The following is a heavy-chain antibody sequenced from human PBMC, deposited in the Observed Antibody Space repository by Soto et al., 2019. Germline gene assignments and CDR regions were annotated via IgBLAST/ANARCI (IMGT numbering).Heavy chain of an antibody. J-gene: IGHJ4*02. Sequence: SEKVSFTASCYTFTSYGISWVRQAPGQGLEWMGWISAYNGNTNYAQKLQGRATMTTDTSTSTAYMELRSLRSDDTAVYYCARWEARYYDILTGYYSEYFDYWGQGTLVTVSS. D-gene: IGHD3-9*01. CDR2: ISAYNGNT. V-gene: IGHV1-18*01. CDR1: CYTFTSYG. CDR3: ARWEARYYDILTGYYSEYFDY.